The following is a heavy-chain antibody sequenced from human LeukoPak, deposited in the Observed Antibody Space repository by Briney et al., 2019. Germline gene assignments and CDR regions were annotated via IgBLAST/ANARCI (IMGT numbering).Heavy chain of an antibody. D-gene: IGHD5-12*01. J-gene: IGHJ4*02. CDR2: IYGGSNT. CDR1: GFTFDDYG. V-gene: IGHV3-53*01. CDR3: ARGSGFETGDY. Sequence: LAGGSLRLSCAASGFTFDDYGLSWVRQAPGKGLEWISVIYGGSNTYYYADSVKGRFTISRDNSKNTVYLQMNSLRVEDTAIYYCARGSGFETGDYWGQGTLVTVSS.